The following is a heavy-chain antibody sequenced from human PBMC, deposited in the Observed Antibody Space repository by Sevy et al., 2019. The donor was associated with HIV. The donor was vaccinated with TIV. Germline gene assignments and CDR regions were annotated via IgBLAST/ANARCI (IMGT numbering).Heavy chain of an antibody. J-gene: IGHJ4*02. CDR3: ARLRDDSSGYHLDY. CDR2: IKQDGSEK. D-gene: IGHD3-22*01. Sequence: GGSLRLSCAASGFTFSSYAMSWVRQTPGKGLEWVANIKQDGSEKYYVDSVKGRFTISRDNAKNSLYLQMNSLRAEDTAVYYCARLRDDSSGYHLDYWGQGTLVTVSS. CDR1: GFTFSSYA. V-gene: IGHV3-7*01.